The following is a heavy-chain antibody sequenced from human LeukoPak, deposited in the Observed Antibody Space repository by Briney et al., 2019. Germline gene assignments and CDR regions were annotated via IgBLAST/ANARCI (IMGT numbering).Heavy chain of an antibody. Sequence: ASVKVSCKASGYTFTNYDINWVRQAAGQGLEWMGWMNPNSGNTGYAQKFQGRVTMTRNTSISTAYMELSSLRSDDTAVYYCARDQIIDYWGQGTLVTVSS. CDR3: ARDQIIDY. D-gene: IGHD5-24*01. CDR2: MNPNSGNT. J-gene: IGHJ4*02. CDR1: GYTFTNYD. V-gene: IGHV1-8*01.